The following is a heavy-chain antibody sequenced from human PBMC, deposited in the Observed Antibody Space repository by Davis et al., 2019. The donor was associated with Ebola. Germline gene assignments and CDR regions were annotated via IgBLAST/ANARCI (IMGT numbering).Heavy chain of an antibody. D-gene: IGHD6-19*01. Sequence: PGGSLRLSCAASGFTFSSYGMHWVRQAPGKGLEWVAVISYDGSNKYYADSVKGRFTISRDNSKNTLYLQVNSLRPEDTAVYYCAKNGYGSGWPLDYWGQGTLVTVSS. V-gene: IGHV3-30*18. CDR2: ISYDGSNK. J-gene: IGHJ4*02. CDR1: GFTFSSYG. CDR3: AKNGYGSGWPLDY.